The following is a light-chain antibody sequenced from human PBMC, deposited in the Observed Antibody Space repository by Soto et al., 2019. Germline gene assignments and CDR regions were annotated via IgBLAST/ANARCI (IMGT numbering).Light chain of an antibody. Sequence: QSALTQPRSVSGSPGQSVTISCTGTSSDVGGYNYVSWYQQHPGKVPKLMIYDVTNRPPGVPDRFSGSKSANTASLTISGLQADDEADYYCCSFAGNYPVVFGRGTQLTVL. CDR2: DVT. CDR1: SSDVGGYNY. CDR3: CSFAGNYPVV. V-gene: IGLV2-11*01. J-gene: IGLJ6*01.